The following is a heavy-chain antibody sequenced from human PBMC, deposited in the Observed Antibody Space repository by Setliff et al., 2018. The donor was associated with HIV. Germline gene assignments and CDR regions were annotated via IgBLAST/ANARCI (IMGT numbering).Heavy chain of an antibody. CDR3: AREYYRSGGYYSGWKYYYRDV. CDR2: INQSGST. V-gene: IGHV4-34*01. CDR1: GGSFSDYY. J-gene: IGHJ6*03. Sequence: SETLSLTCVAHGGSFSDYYWSWIRQPPGKGLEWIGEINQSGSTDYSPPLKSRVTISIDASTNQVSLTLSSVTAADTAMYYCAREYYRSGGYYSGWKYYYRDVWGKGTAVTVSS. D-gene: IGHD2-15*01.